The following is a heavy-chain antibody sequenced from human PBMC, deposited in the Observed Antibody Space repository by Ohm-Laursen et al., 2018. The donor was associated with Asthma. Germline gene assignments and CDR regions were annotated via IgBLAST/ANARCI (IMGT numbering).Heavy chain of an antibody. J-gene: IGHJ5*02. CDR1: GFTFTSYD. CDR3: ARDFCTGGFCPKAFDP. Sequence: SLRLSCAASGFTFTSYDMYWVRQAPGKGLEFVAVIWYGGTNKYYADSVQGRFTISRDIAKNTLYLEMHSLRAEDTGVYFCARDFCTGGFCPKAFDPWGQGTLVTVSS. D-gene: IGHD2-8*02. V-gene: IGHV3-33*08. CDR2: IWYGGTNK.